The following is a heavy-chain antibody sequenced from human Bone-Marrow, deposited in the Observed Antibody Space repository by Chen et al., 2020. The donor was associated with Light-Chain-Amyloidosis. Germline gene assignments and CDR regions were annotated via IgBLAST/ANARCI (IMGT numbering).Heavy chain of an antibody. J-gene: IGHJ5*02. CDR3: TKDRNNDFWSGTSNWFDP. CDR1: GFKFDDYA. CDR2: ISGDGRTT. V-gene: IGHV3-43*02. D-gene: IGHD3-3*01. Sequence: EVQLVESGGGMIQPGGSLRVSCEASGFKFDDYAMHWVRQASGRGLEWVSLISGDGRTTHYADSEKGRFTISRDNSKRFLYLEMNSLRNEDTAIYYCTKDRNNDFWSGTSNWFDPWGQGTPVTVST.